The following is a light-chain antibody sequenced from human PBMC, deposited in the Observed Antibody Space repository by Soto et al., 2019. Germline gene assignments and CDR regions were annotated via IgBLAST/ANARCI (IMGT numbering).Light chain of an antibody. CDR2: DTN. CDR3: LLYYSGTRV. CDR1: PGPVTSGHY. Sequence: QAVVTQEPSLTVSPGGTVTLTCGSSPGPVTSGHYPYWFQQKPGQAPRTLIYDTNNKHSWTPARFPGSLLGGKAALTLSGALPEDEAEYYCLLYYSGTRVFGGGTKLTVL. V-gene: IGLV7-46*01. J-gene: IGLJ2*01.